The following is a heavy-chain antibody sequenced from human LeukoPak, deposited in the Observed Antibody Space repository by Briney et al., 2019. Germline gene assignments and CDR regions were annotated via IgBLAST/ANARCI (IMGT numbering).Heavy chain of an antibody. V-gene: IGHV3-11*01. CDR1: GFTFSDYY. CDR2: ISSSGSTI. D-gene: IGHD3-10*01. Sequence: PGGSLRLSCAASGFTFSDYYMSWLRQAPGKGLEWVSYISSSGSTIYYADSVKGRFTISRDNAKNSLYLQMNSLRAEDTAVYYCAREYSLGITMVRGVNIGGFDYWGQGTLVTVSS. CDR3: AREYSLGITMVRGVNIGGFDY. J-gene: IGHJ4*02.